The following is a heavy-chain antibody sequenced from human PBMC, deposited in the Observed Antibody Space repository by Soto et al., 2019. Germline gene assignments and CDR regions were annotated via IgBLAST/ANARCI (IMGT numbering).Heavy chain of an antibody. CDR3: AIEGSSGSNGLNWSDP. Sequence: EVQLVESGGGLVQPGGSLRLSCAASGFTFSSSSMNWVRQAPGKGLEWVSYISSSSSTIYYADSVKGRFTISRDKAKNSLYLQMNSLRAEDTAVYYCAIEGSSGSNGLNWSDPWGQGTLVTVSS. D-gene: IGHD6-19*01. CDR2: ISSSSSTI. CDR1: GFTFSSSS. J-gene: IGHJ5*02. V-gene: IGHV3-48*01.